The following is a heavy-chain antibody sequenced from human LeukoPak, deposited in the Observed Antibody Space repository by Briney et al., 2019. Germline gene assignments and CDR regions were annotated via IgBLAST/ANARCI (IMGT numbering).Heavy chain of an antibody. CDR2: IYPGDSDT. CDR3: ARQGYYDFSGQDY. Sequence: GESLKISCEASGYTFTAYWIGWVRQRPGKGLEWMGIIYPGDSDTRYSPSLQGQVTISADKSISTAYLQWSSLKASDTAIYYCARQGYYDFSGQDYWGQGTLVTVSS. J-gene: IGHJ4*02. D-gene: IGHD3-22*01. CDR1: GYTFTAYW. V-gene: IGHV5-51*01.